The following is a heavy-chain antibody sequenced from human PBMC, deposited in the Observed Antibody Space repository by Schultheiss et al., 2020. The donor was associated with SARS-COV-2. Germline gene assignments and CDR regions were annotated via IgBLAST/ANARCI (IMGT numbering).Heavy chain of an antibody. CDR3: ATLTTDDPASFDY. J-gene: IGHJ4*02. CDR1: GGSFSGYY. CDR2: IYYSGST. V-gene: IGHV4-59*08. D-gene: IGHD4-11*01. Sequence: SETLSLTCAVYGGSFSGYYWSWIRQPPGKGLEWIGYIYYSGSTNYNPSLKSRVTISVDTSKNQFSLKLSSVTAEDTAVYYCATLTTDDPASFDYWGQGTLVTVSS.